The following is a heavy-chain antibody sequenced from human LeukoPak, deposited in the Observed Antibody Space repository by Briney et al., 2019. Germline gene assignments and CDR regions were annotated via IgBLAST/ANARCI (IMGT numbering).Heavy chain of an antibody. CDR2: INTGNGNT. J-gene: IGHJ3*02. Sequence: ASVKVSCKASGYIFTSYAMHWVRQAPGQRLEWMGWINTGNGNTKYSQKFQGRVTITRDTSASTAYLELTSLRSEDTAVYYCARFSGAFDIWGQGTMVTVSS. D-gene: IGHD1-26*01. CDR1: GYIFTSYA. CDR3: ARFSGAFDI. V-gene: IGHV1-3*04.